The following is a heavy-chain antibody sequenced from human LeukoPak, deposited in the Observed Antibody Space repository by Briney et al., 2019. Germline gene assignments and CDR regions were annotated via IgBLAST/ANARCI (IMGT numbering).Heavy chain of an antibody. J-gene: IGHJ4*02. CDR2: ISGSGDTT. CDR1: GFTFSSYA. D-gene: IGHD3-3*01. V-gene: IGHV3-23*01. Sequence: RGSLRLSCAASGFTFSSYAMSWVRQAPGKGLEWVSAISGSGDTTYYADSVKGRFSISRDNSKNTLYLQMNSLRAEDTAVYYCAKDQFLEWLLYSLDYWGQGTLVTVSS. CDR3: AKDQFLEWLLYSLDY.